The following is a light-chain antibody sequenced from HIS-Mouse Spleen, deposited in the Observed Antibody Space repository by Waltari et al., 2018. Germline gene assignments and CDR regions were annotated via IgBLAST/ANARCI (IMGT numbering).Light chain of an antibody. CDR2: EVS. Sequence: QSALTQPPSASGSPGQSVTIPCTGTSSDVGGYNYVSWYQQHPGKAPKLMIYEVSKRPSGVPERFSGSKSGNTASLTVSGLQAEDEADYYCSSYAGSNNLGVFGTGTKVTVL. CDR3: SSYAGSNNLGV. J-gene: IGLJ1*01. CDR1: SSDVGGYNY. V-gene: IGLV2-8*01.